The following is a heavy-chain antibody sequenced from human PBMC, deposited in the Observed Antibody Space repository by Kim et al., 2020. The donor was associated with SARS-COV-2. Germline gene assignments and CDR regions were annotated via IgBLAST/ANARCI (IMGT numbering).Heavy chain of an antibody. CDR3: AREGGYYYDSSGYFL. J-gene: IGHJ4*02. D-gene: IGHD3-22*01. V-gene: IGHV4-4*06. Sequence: PSLKSRVTMSVDTSKNQFSLKLSSVTAADMAVYYCAREGGYYYDSSGYFLWGQGTLVTVSS.